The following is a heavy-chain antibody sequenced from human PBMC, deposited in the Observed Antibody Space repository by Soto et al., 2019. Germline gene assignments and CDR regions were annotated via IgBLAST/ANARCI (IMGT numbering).Heavy chain of an antibody. CDR1: GFTFSSYA. CDR3: AKDLRFLEWLPTNWFDP. V-gene: IGHV3-23*01. J-gene: IGHJ5*02. D-gene: IGHD3-3*01. CDR2: ISGSGGST. Sequence: EVQLLESGGGLVQPGGSLRLSCAASGFTFSSYAMSWVRQAPGKGLEWVSAISGSGGSTYDADSVKGRFTISRDNSKNTLYLQMNSLRAEDTAVYYCAKDLRFLEWLPTNWFDPWGQGTLVTVSS.